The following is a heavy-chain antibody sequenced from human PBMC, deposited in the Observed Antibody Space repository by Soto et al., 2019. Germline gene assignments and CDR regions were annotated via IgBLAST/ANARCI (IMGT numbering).Heavy chain of an antibody. V-gene: IGHV4-59*01. CDR3: VSGGSGYANGTIDH. CDR1: GGSISNYY. Sequence: SETLSLTCTVSGGSISNYYWSWIRQSPGKGLEWIAYIYYIGTTNYNPSLKSRATISLDTSKNQFSLKLTSVTAADTAVYYCVSGGSGYANGTIDHWGPGTLVTVSS. CDR2: IYYIGTT. D-gene: IGHD3-16*01. J-gene: IGHJ4*02.